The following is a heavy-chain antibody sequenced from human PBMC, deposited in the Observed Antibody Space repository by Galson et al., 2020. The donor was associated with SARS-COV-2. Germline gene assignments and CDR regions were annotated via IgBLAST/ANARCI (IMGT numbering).Heavy chain of an antibody. D-gene: IGHD3-3*01. CDR1: GFTFSSYW. CDR2: IKQDGSEK. J-gene: IGHJ6*02. CDR3: ARDSYYDFWSGGFYYYYGMDV. V-gene: IGHV3-7*03. Sequence: GESLKISCAASGFTFSSYWMSWVRQAPGKGLEWVANIKQDGSEKYYVDSVKGRFTISRDNAKNSLYLQMNSLRAEDTAVYYCARDSYYDFWSGGFYYYYGMDVWGQGTTVTVSS.